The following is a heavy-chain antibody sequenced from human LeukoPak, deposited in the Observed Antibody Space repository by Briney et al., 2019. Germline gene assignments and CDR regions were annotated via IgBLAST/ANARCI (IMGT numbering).Heavy chain of an antibody. CDR2: INHSGST. Sequence: SETLSLTCAVCGGSFSGYYWSWIRQPPGKGLEWIGEINHSGSTNYNPSLKSRVTISVDTSKNQFSLKLSSVTAADTAVYYCARGVCGGDCPYYFDDWGQGTLVTVSS. V-gene: IGHV4-34*01. J-gene: IGHJ4*02. CDR3: ARGVCGGDCPYYFDD. D-gene: IGHD2-21*02. CDR1: GGSFSGYY.